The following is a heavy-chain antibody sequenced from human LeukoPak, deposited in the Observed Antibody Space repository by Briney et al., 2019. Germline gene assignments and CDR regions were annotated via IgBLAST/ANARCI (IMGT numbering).Heavy chain of an antibody. CDR3: ARAGFLARPNLHYYYGMDV. J-gene: IGHJ6*02. D-gene: IGHD3-3*01. Sequence: ASVKVSCKASGYTFTSYDINWVRQATGQGLEWMGWMNPNSGNTGYAQKFQGRVTMTGNTSISTAYMELSSLRSEDTAVYYCARAGFLARPNLHYYYGMDVWGQGTTVTVSS. CDR1: GYTFTSYD. CDR2: MNPNSGNT. V-gene: IGHV1-8*01.